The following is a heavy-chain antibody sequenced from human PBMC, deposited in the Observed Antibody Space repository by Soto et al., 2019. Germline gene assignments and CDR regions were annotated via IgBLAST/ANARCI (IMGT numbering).Heavy chain of an antibody. J-gene: IGHJ4*02. D-gene: IGHD2-21*01. CDR3: ARGGGGGLFEH. V-gene: IGHV3-21*05. CDR2: ISPKSTYR. Sequence: GSLRLSCGASGFTFSSYWMHWFRQAPGKGLEWLSHISPKSTYRNYADSVKGRFTISRDNTKSSLFLQMNSLGVEDTAVYYCARGGGGGLFEHWGQGVLVTVSS. CDR1: GFTFSSYW.